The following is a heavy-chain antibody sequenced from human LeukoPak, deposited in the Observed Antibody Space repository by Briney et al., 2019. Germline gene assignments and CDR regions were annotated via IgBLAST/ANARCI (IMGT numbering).Heavy chain of an antibody. D-gene: IGHD2-15*01. Sequence: VASVKVSCKASGGTFSSYAISWVRQAPGQGLEWMGGIIPIFGTANYAQKFQGRVTITADESTSTAYMELSSLRSEDTAVYYCAVVVAAHGGDYFDYWGQGTLVTVSS. CDR1: GGTFSSYA. J-gene: IGHJ4*02. CDR2: IIPIFGTA. CDR3: AVVVAAHGGDYFDY. V-gene: IGHV1-69*13.